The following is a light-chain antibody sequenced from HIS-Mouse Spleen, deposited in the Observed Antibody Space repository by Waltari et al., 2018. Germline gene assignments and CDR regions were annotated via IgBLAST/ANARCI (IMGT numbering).Light chain of an antibody. J-gene: IGKJ4*01. V-gene: IGKV1-5*03. Sequence: DIQMTQSTSTLSASVGDRVTITCRSSQSISSWLAWYQQKPGKAPKLLIYKASSLESGVPSRFSGSGSGTEFNLTISSLQPDDFATYYCQQYNSYSLTFGGGTKVEIK. CDR3: QQYNSYSLT. CDR1: QSISSW. CDR2: KAS.